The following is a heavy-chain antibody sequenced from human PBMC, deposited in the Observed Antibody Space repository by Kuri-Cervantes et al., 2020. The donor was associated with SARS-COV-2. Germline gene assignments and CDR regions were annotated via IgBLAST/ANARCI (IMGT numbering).Heavy chain of an antibody. CDR3: AREGGSGNYYDHYYYYYYMDV. CDR1: GFTFSSYS. J-gene: IGHJ6*03. CDR2: ISSSSSYI. V-gene: IGHV3-21*01. Sequence: GESLKISCAASGFTFSSYSMNWVRQAPGKGLEWVSSISSSSSYIYYADSVKGRFTISRDNAKNPLYLQMNSLRAEDTAVYYCAREGGSGNYYDHYYYYYYMDVWGKGTTVTVSS. D-gene: IGHD3-10*01.